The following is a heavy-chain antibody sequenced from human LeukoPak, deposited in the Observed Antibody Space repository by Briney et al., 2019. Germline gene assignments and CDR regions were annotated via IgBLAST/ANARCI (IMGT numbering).Heavy chain of an antibody. D-gene: IGHD4-17*01. Sequence: ASVKVSCKASGYTFTNHAIHWVRRAPGQGLEWMGRVSGYNGNTKYPQKFQGRVTMTTDTSTSTAYLELMSLRYDDPAVYYCARGVSVTTPYLDSLGQGNLVTVSS. CDR3: ARGVSVTTPYLDS. CDR2: VSGYNGNT. V-gene: IGHV1-18*01. J-gene: IGHJ4*02. CDR1: GYTFTNHA.